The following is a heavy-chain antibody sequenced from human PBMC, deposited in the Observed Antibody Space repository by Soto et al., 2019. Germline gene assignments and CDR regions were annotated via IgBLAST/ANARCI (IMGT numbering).Heavy chain of an antibody. D-gene: IGHD4-17*01. CDR2: ISYDGSNK. Sequence: GGSLILSCAASGFTFISCGMHWVRQAPGKGLEWVAVISYDGSNKYYADSVKGRFTISRDNSKNTLYLQMNSLRAEDTAVYYCAKDTTAYDYWGQGTLVTVSS. CDR3: AKDTTAYDY. CDR1: GFTFISCG. J-gene: IGHJ4*02. V-gene: IGHV3-30*18.